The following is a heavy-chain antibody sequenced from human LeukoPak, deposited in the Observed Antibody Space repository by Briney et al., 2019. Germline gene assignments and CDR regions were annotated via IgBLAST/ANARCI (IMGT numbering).Heavy chain of an antibody. CDR2: ISGSGAYT. V-gene: IGHV3-23*01. Sequence: TGGSLRLSCAASGFTFSNYAMSWVRQAPGKGLEWVSVISGSGAYTYYTDSVKGRFTISRDNSKNTVYLQMNSLRAEDTAVYFCTKDTIFGLWGQGTMVTVSS. D-gene: IGHD3-3*01. CDR3: TKDTIFGL. J-gene: IGHJ3*01. CDR1: GFTFSNYA.